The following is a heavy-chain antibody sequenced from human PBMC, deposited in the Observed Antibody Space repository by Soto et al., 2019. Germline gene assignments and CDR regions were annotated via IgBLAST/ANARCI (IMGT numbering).Heavy chain of an antibody. D-gene: IGHD6-13*01. J-gene: IGHJ1*01. CDR1: GCTFTSYY. Sequence: ASVKVSCKASGCTFTSYYMHWVRQAPGQGLEWMGIINPSGGSTSYAQKFQGRVTMTRDTSTSTVYMELSSLRSEDTAVYYCARVGPIAYFQHWGQGTLVTVSS. CDR2: INPSGGST. V-gene: IGHV1-46*03. CDR3: ARVGPIAYFQH.